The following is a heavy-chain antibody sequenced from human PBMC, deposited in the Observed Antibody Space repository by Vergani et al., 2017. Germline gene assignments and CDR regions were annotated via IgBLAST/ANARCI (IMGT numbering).Heavy chain of an antibody. J-gene: IGHJ6*02. D-gene: IGHD2-2*01. CDR3: ARDPDIVVVPAAPYYYYYYGMDV. CDR1: GFTFSNYG. V-gene: IGHV1-2*02. Sequence: QVQLVESGGGVVQPGGSLRLSCGASGFTFSNYGMHWVRQAPGQGLEWMGWINPNSGGTNYAQKFQGRVTMTRDTSISTAYMELSRLRSDDTAVYYCARDPDIVVVPAAPYYYYYYGMDVWGQGTTVTVSS. CDR2: INPNSGGT.